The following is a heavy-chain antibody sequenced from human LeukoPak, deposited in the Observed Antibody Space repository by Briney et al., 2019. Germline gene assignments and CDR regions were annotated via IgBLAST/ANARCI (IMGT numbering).Heavy chain of an antibody. CDR3: VRDGYSYGFMLAFDI. CDR1: GFTFSGYW. CDR2: INSDGSST. Sequence: PGGSLRLSCAASGFTFSGYWMHWVRQAPGKGLVWVSHINSDGSSTSYADSVKGRFTISRDSAKNTLYLQMNSLRAEDTAVYYCVRDGYSYGFMLAFDIWGLGTRVTVSS. J-gene: IGHJ3*02. D-gene: IGHD5-18*01. V-gene: IGHV3-74*01.